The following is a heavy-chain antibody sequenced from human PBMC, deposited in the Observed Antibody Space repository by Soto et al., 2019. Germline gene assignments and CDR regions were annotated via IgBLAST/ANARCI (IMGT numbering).Heavy chain of an antibody. Sequence: QVQLQESGPGLVRPSQTLSLTCSVSGGSISSGGYYWSWIRQHPGKVLEWIGYIYYSGSTYYNPSLKRRVTVSVDTSKNQFSLKLTSVTAADTAVYYCAREGDYYASGQNWFDPWGQGTLVTVSS. CDR2: IYYSGST. V-gene: IGHV4-31*03. J-gene: IGHJ5*02. CDR1: GGSISSGGYY. D-gene: IGHD3-10*01. CDR3: AREGDYYASGQNWFDP.